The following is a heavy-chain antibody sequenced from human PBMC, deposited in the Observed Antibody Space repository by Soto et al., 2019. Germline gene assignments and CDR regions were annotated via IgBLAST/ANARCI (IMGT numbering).Heavy chain of an antibody. Sequence: EVQLVECGGGFVQPGGSLRLSCAASGFTFRNYEMNWVRKAPGKGLEWISYISSSGITTYYADFAAGRFTISRDNAKESLYLHLNSLRVEDTAVYYCARYGTRADWWGLGTQVTVSS. CDR2: ISSSGITT. V-gene: IGHV3-48*03. D-gene: IGHD1-1*01. J-gene: IGHJ4*02. CDR3: ARYGTRADW. CDR1: GFTFRNYE.